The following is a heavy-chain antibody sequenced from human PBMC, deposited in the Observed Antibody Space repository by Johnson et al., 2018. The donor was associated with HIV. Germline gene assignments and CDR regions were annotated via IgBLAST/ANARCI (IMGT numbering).Heavy chain of an antibody. J-gene: IGHJ3*02. CDR2: ISSSGSTI. D-gene: IGHD4-17*01. Sequence: QVQLVESGGDLVKPGGSLRLSCAASGFIFSDYYMNWIRQAPGKGLEWVSYISSSGSTIYYADSVKGRFTISRDNAKNSLYLQMNSLRDEDTAVYYCARDSTPWGGDSVAYSFDIWGQGRMVTVSS. V-gene: IGHV3-11*04. CDR1: GFIFSDYY. CDR3: ARDSTPWGGDSVAYSFDI.